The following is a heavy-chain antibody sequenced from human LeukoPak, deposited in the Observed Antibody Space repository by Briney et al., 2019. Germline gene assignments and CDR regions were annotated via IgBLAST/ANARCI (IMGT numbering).Heavy chain of an antibody. V-gene: IGHV4-34*01. CDR2: INHSGST. Sequence: PSETLSLTCTVSGGSISSYYWSWIRQPPGKGLEWIGEINHSGSTNYNPSLKSRVTISVDTSKNQFSLKLSSVTAADTAVYYCARHRGIRIAAAGTRFDYWGQGTPVTVSS. CDR1: GGSISSYY. CDR3: ARHRGIRIAAAGTRFDY. D-gene: IGHD6-13*01. J-gene: IGHJ4*02.